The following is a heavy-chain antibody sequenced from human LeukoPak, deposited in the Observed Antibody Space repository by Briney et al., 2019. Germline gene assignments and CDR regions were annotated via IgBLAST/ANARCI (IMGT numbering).Heavy chain of an antibody. CDR1: GFFFSNYW. V-gene: IGHV3-7*01. D-gene: IGHD6-19*01. J-gene: IGHJ4*02. CDR2: INPSGTAT. Sequence: GGSLRLSCAASGFFFSNYWMTWVRQAPGTGLEFVANINPSGTATYYADPVKGRFTISGDNAKNLVYLQMNSLRADDTAVYHCGRFGYVAGVDLWGQGTLVAVSS. CDR3: GRFGYVAGVDL.